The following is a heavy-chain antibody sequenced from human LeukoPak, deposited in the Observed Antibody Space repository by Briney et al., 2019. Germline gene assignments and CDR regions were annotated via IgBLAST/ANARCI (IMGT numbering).Heavy chain of an antibody. J-gene: IGHJ6*02. CDR2: IIPIFGTA. CDR3: ARAFRGVYYYGMDV. CDR1: GGTFSSYA. D-gene: IGHD3-10*01. Sequence: ASVKVSCKASGGTFSSYAISWVRQAPGQGLEWMGGIIPIFGTANYAQKFQGWVTMTRDTSISTAYMELSRLRSDDTAVYYCARAFRGVYYYGMDVWGQGTTVTVSS. V-gene: IGHV1-69*05.